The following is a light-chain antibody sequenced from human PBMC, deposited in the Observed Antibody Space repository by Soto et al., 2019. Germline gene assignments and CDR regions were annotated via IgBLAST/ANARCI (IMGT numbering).Light chain of an antibody. V-gene: IGKV1-5*03. CDR1: QSISSW. J-gene: IGKJ2*01. CDR3: QQYLDSSPP. Sequence: DIQMTQSPSTLSASGGDRVTITCRASQSISSWLAWYQQKPGKAPKLLIYKASSLESGVPSRFSGSGSATEFTLALRSHRPDDLATYYCQQYLDSSPPFAQGNNLQLK. CDR2: KAS.